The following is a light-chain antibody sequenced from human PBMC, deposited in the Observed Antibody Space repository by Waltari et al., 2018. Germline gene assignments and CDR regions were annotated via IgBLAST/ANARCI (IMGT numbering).Light chain of an antibody. J-gene: IGKJ2*01. Sequence: EIVLTQSPATLSLSPGETATPPCRASQCVGTYLAWYQQKPGEAPRLLIHDASSRATGIPDRFRGSGSGTDFTLTISSLGPEDFALYYCQQRSSWTPHTFGQGARLEIK. V-gene: IGKV3-11*01. CDR2: DAS. CDR1: QCVGTY. CDR3: QQRSSWTPHT.